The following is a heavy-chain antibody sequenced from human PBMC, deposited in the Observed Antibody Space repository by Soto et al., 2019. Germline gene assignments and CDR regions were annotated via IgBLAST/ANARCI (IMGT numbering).Heavy chain of an antibody. Sequence: EVQLVESGGGLVQPGGSLRLSCAASGFTFSSYWMHWVRQVPEKGLVWVSRINSDGSITNYADAVKGRFTISRDNVKNTLYQQMNSLRAEDTAVYYCVRYPRSVGGSYRPDYWGQGTLVTVSS. CDR2: INSDGSIT. V-gene: IGHV3-74*01. CDR3: VRYPRSVGGSYRPDY. CDR1: GFTFSSYW. J-gene: IGHJ4*02. D-gene: IGHD3-16*02.